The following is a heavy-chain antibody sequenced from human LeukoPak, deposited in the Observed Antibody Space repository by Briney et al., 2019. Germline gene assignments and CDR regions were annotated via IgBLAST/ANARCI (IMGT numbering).Heavy chain of an antibody. J-gene: IGHJ4*02. CDR2: MKGDGSVK. CDR1: GFTFSIYW. D-gene: IGHD3-22*01. CDR3: AKGSYYDSSGSFYFDY. Sequence: GGSLRLSCAASGFTFSIYWMSWVRQAPGKGLEWVASMKGDGSVKHFLDSVEGRFTISRDNSKNTLYVQMNSLGTEDTAAYYCAKGSYYDSSGSFYFDYWGQGTLVTVSS. V-gene: IGHV3-7*03.